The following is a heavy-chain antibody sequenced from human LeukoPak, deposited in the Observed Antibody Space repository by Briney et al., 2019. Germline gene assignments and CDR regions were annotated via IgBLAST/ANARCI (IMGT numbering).Heavy chain of an antibody. CDR3: ARHYYDFWSGYPHDAFDI. Sequence: SETLSLTCTVSGGSISSYYWSWIRQPPGKGLEWIGYIYYSGSTNYNPSLKSRVTISVDTSKNQFSLKLSSVTAADTAVYYCARHYYDFWSGYPHDAFDIRGQGTMVTVSS. CDR1: GGSISSYY. CDR2: IYYSGST. V-gene: IGHV4-59*08. J-gene: IGHJ3*02. D-gene: IGHD3-3*01.